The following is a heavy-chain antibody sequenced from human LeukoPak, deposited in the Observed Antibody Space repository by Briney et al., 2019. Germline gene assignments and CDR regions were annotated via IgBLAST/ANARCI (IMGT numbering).Heavy chain of an antibody. CDR2: IYYSGST. CDR3: ARQGLSYDFWSGYKFFDP. CDR1: GGPISSYY. Sequence: SETLSLTCTVSGGPISSYYWSWIRLSPGKGLEWIGYIYYSGSTNYNPSLKSRVTISVDTSKNQFSLKLSSVTAADTAVYYCARQGLSYDFWSGYKFFDPWGQGTLVTVSS. J-gene: IGHJ5*02. D-gene: IGHD3-3*01. V-gene: IGHV4-59*08.